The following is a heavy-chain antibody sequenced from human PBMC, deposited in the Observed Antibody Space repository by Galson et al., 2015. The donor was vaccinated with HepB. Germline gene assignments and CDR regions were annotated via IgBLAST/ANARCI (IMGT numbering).Heavy chain of an antibody. CDR2: IYWDDDK. D-gene: IGHD3-10*01. J-gene: IGHJ4*02. CDR1: GFSLNASGVG. V-gene: IGHV2-5*02. CDR3: ARLLFGELRFDF. Sequence: PALVKPTQTLTLTCALSGFSLNASGVGVAWIRQPPGKALEWLAHIYWDDDKRYRPSLKTRLTITKDTSRNQVVLIMTKMDPVDSATYYCARLLFGELRFDFWGRGTPVTVSS.